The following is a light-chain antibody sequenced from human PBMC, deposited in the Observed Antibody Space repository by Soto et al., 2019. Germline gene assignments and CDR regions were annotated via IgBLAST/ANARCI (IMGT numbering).Light chain of an antibody. J-gene: IGLJ1*01. CDR3: AAWDDSLQAYV. CDR1: SSNIGTNS. V-gene: IGLV1-44*01. CDR2: TNN. Sequence: QPVLTQPPSASGTPGLGVTISCSGSSSNIGTNSVDWYQQVPGAAPDLLIHTNNHRPSGVTDRFSASKSGASASLAIRGLQSQDEADYYCAAWDDSLQAYVFGTGTKLTVL.